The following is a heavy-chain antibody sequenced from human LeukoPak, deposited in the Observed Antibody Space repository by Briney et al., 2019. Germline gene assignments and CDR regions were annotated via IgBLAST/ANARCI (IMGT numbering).Heavy chain of an antibody. Sequence: GGSLRLSCAASGFTVSSNYMSWVRQAPGKGLEWASVIYSGGSTYYADSVKGRFTISRDNSKNTLYLQMNSLRAEDTGVYYCAKDLSSGSRRAYWGQGTLVTVSS. CDR1: GFTVSSNY. V-gene: IGHV3-53*05. J-gene: IGHJ4*02. CDR2: IYSGGST. D-gene: IGHD6-19*01. CDR3: AKDLSSGSRRAY.